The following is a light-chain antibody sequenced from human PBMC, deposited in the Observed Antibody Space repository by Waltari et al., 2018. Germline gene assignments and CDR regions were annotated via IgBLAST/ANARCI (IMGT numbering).Light chain of an antibody. J-gene: IGKJ4*01. V-gene: IGKV3-11*01. CDR1: QSVRVY. Sequence: EIVLTQSPATLSLSPGERATLSCRASQSVRVYLAWYQQKPGQAPRLLISDTSNRAPGTPDRFSGSGSGTDFSLSISSLEPEDFAVYYCQQRHNWPLTFGGGTKVEIK. CDR3: QQRHNWPLT. CDR2: DTS.